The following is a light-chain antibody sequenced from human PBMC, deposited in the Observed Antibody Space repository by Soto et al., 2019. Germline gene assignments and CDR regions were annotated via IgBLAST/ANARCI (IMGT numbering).Light chain of an antibody. CDR2: AAS. CDR1: LDINSL. CDR3: QQTNHFPFT. Sequence: DIRMSQSPSSLCESXGDGVTIDSRARLDINSLLAGYQQKPGRAPKLXXYAASTLHLGGPSRFRGSGSVTEFTRTISSLQPEDFATYFGQQTNHFPFTFGPGTKVDIK. J-gene: IGKJ3*01. V-gene: IGKV1-12*01.